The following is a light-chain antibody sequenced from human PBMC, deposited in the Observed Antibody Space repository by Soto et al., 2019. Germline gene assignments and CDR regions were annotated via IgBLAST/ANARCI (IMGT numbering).Light chain of an antibody. CDR3: QQYGLSPPYT. V-gene: IGKV3-20*01. CDR2: GAS. Sequence: IVMTQAPATLSVSPGEGVTLSCRSGQSVRSHLAWYQQKPGQPPWLLIYGASTRATGIPDRFSGSGSGTDFTLTISRLEPEDFAVYYCQQYGLSPPYTFGPRTKAD. J-gene: IGKJ3*01. CDR1: QSVRSH.